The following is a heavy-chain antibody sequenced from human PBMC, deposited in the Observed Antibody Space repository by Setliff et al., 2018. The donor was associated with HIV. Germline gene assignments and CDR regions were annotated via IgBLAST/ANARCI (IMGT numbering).Heavy chain of an antibody. CDR2: IYTNGYT. D-gene: IGHD4-17*01. CDR3: ARALTTINEDGFHI. J-gene: IGHJ3*02. Sequence: LSLTCSVSGDSISSGSFHWTWIRQSAGKGLEWIGHIYTNGYTNYNPSLKSRVTISVDTSKNQFSLRLDSVTATDTALYFCARALTTINEDGFHIWGQGTVVTVSS. V-gene: IGHV4-61*09. CDR1: GDSISSGSFH.